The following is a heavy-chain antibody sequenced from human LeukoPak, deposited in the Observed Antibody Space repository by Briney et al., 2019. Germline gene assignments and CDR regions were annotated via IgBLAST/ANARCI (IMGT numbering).Heavy chain of an antibody. Sequence: GESLKISCKGSGYRFTSYWIGWVRQMPGKGLEWMGIIYPGDSDTRYSPSFQGQVTISADKSISTAYLQWSSLKASDTAMYYCARPKPGYSSGWYFDPWGQGTLVTVSS. CDR2: IYPGDSDT. V-gene: IGHV5-51*01. J-gene: IGHJ5*02. CDR3: ARPKPGYSSGWYFDP. CDR1: GYRFTSYW. D-gene: IGHD6-19*01.